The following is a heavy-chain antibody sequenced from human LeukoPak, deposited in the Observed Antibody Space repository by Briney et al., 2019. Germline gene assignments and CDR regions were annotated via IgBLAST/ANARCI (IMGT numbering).Heavy chain of an antibody. CDR2: IKQDESEK. CDR3: ARDSCIVLD. J-gene: IGHJ4*02. D-gene: IGHD2-8*02. CDR1: GYTFISYW. Sequence: GGSLRLSCVASGYTFISYWMTWVRQAPGKGLEWVANIKQDESEKYHVDSVKGRFTISRDNAKNSLYLQMNSLRAEDTAVYYCARDSCIVLDWGQGTLVTVSS. V-gene: IGHV3-7*01.